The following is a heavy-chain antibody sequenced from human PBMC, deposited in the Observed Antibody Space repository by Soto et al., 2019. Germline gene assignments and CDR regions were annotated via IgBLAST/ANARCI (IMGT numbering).Heavy chain of an antibody. Sequence: QVQLQESGPGLVKPSQTLSLTCTVSGGSISPGGYYWTWIRQHPGKGLEWIGYIYYSGSTYYNPSLKSRVTISVDTSKNQFSLKLSSVTAAHTAVYYCARVLSVTLFDNWGQGTLVTVSS. V-gene: IGHV4-31*03. J-gene: IGHJ4*02. CDR1: GGSISPGGYY. CDR3: ARVLSVTLFDN. D-gene: IGHD4-17*01. CDR2: IYYSGST.